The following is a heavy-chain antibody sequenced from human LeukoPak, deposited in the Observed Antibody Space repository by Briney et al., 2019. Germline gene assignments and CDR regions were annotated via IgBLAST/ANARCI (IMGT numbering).Heavy chain of an antibody. CDR1: GYTFTTYW. D-gene: IGHD3-10*01. CDR2: IDPRDSDT. CDR3: ARSRWFGELSGNFFDF. V-gene: IGHV5-51*01. J-gene: IGHJ4*02. Sequence: GESLKISCKGSGYTFTTYWIGWVRQMPGKGLEWMGVIDPRDSDTRYSPSFQGQVAISADKSINTAYLQWSSLKASDTAMYYCARSRWFGELSGNFFDFWGQGTLVTVST.